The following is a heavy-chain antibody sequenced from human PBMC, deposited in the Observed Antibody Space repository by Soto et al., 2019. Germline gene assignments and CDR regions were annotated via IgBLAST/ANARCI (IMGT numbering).Heavy chain of an antibody. D-gene: IGHD3-3*01. CDR3: ARGSKVLGITIFGVVNWFDP. CDR2: INHSGST. CDR1: GGSFSGYY. J-gene: IGHJ5*02. Sequence: PSETLSLTCAVYGGSFSGYYWSWIRQPPGKGLEWIGEINHSGSTNYNPSLKSRVTISVDTSKNQFSLKLSSVTAADTAVYYCARGSKVLGITIFGVVNWFDPWGQATLVTVSS. V-gene: IGHV4-34*01.